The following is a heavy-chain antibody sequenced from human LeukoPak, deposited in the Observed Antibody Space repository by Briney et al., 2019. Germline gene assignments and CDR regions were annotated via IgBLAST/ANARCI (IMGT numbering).Heavy chain of an antibody. V-gene: IGHV3-66*02. CDR2: IYSGGST. D-gene: IGHD1-7*01. CDR3: ARRGNYVDYHMDV. J-gene: IGHJ6*03. CDR1: GFNVKTKY. Sequence: GGSLRLSCAVSGFNVKTKYMSWVRQATGKGPEWVSVIYSGGSTYYTNSVKGRFTISRDDSKNTVYLQMDSLRAEDTAVYYCARRGNYVDYHMDVWGKGTTVTVSS.